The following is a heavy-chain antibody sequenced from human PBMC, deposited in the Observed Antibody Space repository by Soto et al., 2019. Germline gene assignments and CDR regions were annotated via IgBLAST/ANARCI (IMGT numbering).Heavy chain of an antibody. D-gene: IGHD2-2*02. V-gene: IGHV1-69*01. CDR3: ARGGYCSSTSCYTFAEYFQH. CDR2: IIPIFGTA. J-gene: IGHJ1*01. Sequence: QVQVVQSGAEVKKPGSSVKVSCKASGGTFSSYAISWVRQAPGQGLEWMGGIIPIFGTANYAQKFQGRATITADESTSTAYMELSSLRSEDTAVYYCARGGYCSSTSCYTFAEYFQHWGQGTLVTVSS. CDR1: GGTFSSYA.